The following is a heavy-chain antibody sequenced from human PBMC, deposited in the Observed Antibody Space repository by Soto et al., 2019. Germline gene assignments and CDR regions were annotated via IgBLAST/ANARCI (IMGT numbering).Heavy chain of an antibody. Sequence: VQLVESGGGLVQPGRSLRLSCAASGFTFDDYAMHWVRQAPGKGLEWVAVISYDGSNKYYADSVKGRFTISRDNSKNTLYLQMNSLRAEDTAVYYCAPGWLPWGQGTLVTVSS. CDR2: ISYDGSNK. D-gene: IGHD3-22*01. CDR3: APGWLP. V-gene: IGHV3-30*03. CDR1: GFTFDDYA. J-gene: IGHJ5*02.